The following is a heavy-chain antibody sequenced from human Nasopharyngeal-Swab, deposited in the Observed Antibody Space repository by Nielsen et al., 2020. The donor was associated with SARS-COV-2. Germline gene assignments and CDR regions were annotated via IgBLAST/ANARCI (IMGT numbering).Heavy chain of an antibody. CDR3: ARGDSSGLPQAVYGMDV. J-gene: IGHJ6*02. V-gene: IGHV3-48*04. CDR1: GFTFSNYW. Sequence: GESLKISCAASGFTFSNYWMNWVRQAPGKGLEWVSYIGSFGSTIYSDSVKGRITVSRDNAKNSLYLQMNSLRAEDTAVYYCARGDSSGLPQAVYGMDVWGQGTTVSVSS. CDR2: IGSFGSTI. D-gene: IGHD3-22*01.